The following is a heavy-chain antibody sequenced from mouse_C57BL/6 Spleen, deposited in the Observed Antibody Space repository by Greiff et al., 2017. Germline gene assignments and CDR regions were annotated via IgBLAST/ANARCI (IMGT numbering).Heavy chain of an antibody. CDR3: ARGSYNYDEGFAY. CDR2: INPNNGGT. Sequence: EVKLQESGPELVKPGASVKMSCKASGYTFTDYNMNWVKQSHGQRLEWIGNINPNNGGTSYNQQFKGKATLTVNKSSSTAYMELRSLTSEDSAVYYCARGSYNYDEGFAYWGKGTLVTVSA. D-gene: IGHD2-12*01. J-gene: IGHJ3*01. V-gene: IGHV1-22*01. CDR1: GYTFTDYN.